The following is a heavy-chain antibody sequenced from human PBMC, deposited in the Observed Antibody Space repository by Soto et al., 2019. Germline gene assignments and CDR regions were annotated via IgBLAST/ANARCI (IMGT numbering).Heavy chain of an antibody. D-gene: IGHD3-22*01. J-gene: IGHJ3*02. CDR3: APYSYDSSGYWIDAFDI. CDR1: GFTFSSYG. CDR2: ISYDGSNK. Sequence: WGSLRLSCAASGFTFSSYGMHWVRQAPGKGLEWVAVISYDGSNKYYADSVKGRFTISRDNSKNTLYLQMNSLRSEDTAVYYCAPYSYDSSGYWIDAFDIWGQGTMLTVSS. V-gene: IGHV3-30*03.